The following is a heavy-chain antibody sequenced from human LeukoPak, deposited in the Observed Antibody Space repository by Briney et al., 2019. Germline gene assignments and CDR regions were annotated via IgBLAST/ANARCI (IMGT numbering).Heavy chain of an antibody. J-gene: IGHJ4*02. CDR2: INHSGST. D-gene: IGHD2/OR15-2a*01. V-gene: IGHV4-34*01. CDR1: GGSFSGYY. CDR3: ARGTGGNIGRDY. Sequence: PSETLSLTCAVYGGSFSGYYWSWIRQPPGKGLEWIGEINHSGSTNYNPSLKSRVTISVDTSKNQFSLKLSSVTAADTAVYYCARGTGGNIGRDYWGQGTLVTVSS.